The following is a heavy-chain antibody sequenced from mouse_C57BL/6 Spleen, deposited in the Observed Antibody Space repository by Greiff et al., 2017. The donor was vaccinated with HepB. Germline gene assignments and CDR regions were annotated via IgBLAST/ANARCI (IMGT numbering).Heavy chain of an antibody. CDR2: IDPSDSET. V-gene: IGHV1-52*01. Sequence: QVQLQQSGAELVRPGSSVKLSCKASGYTFTSYWMHWVKQRPIQGLEWIGNIDPSDSETHYNQKFKDKATLTVDKSSSTAYMQLSSLTSEDSAVYYCAREGYDYDGAWFAYWGQGTLVTVSA. J-gene: IGHJ3*01. D-gene: IGHD2-4*01. CDR3: AREGYDYDGAWFAY. CDR1: GYTFTSYW.